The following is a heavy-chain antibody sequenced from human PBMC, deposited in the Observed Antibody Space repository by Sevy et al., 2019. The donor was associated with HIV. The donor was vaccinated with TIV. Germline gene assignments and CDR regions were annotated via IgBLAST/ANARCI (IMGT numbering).Heavy chain of an antibody. J-gene: IGHJ4*02. CDR1: GYTFTSYD. CDR3: ARVLYYYDSSGYSYYFDY. Sequence: ASVKVSCKASGYTFTSYDINWVRQATGQGLEWMGWMNPNSGNTGYAQKFQGRVTMTRNTSISTAYMELGSLRSEDTAVYYCARVLYYYDSSGYSYYFDYWGQGTLVTISS. V-gene: IGHV1-8*01. D-gene: IGHD3-22*01. CDR2: MNPNSGNT.